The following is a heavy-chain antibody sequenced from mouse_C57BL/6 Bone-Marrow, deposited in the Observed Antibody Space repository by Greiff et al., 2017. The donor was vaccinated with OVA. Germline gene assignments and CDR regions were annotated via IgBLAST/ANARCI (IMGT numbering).Heavy chain of an antibody. D-gene: IGHD2-1*01. J-gene: IGHJ1*03. CDR3: AFYGNYVCYWYFDV. V-gene: IGHV1-81*01. CDR1: GYTFTSYG. Sequence: QVQLKESGAELARPGASVKLSCKASGYTFTSYGISWVKQRTGQGLEWIGEIYPRSGNTYYNEKFKGKATLTADKSSSTAYMELRSLTSEDSAVYFCAFYGNYVCYWYFDVWGTGTTVTVSS. CDR2: IYPRSGNT.